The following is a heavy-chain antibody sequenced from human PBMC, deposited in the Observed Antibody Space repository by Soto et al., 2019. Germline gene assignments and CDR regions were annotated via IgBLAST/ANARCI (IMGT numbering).Heavy chain of an antibody. J-gene: IGHJ3*02. CDR1: GYDFTSYG. Sequence: QGQLLQSGDEVKKPGASVRVSCRASGYDFTSYGISWVRQAPGQGLEWVSWISAYNGKRDTAQKFQGRVTMPPDTSTDTAHMELGDLTSADTAVYYCARGRIVASIHDAFEIWGQGTMVAVSS. V-gene: IGHV1-18*01. CDR2: ISAYNGKR. D-gene: IGHD2-21*01. CDR3: ARGRIVASIHDAFEI.